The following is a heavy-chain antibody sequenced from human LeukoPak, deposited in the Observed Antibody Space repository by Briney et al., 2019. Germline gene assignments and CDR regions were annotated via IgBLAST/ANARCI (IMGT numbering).Heavy chain of an antibody. CDR2: IYHSGST. J-gene: IGHJ4*02. D-gene: IGHD2-15*01. V-gene: IGHV4-38-2*02. CDR3: ARDLGGGGPDY. CDR1: GYSISSGYY. Sequence: SETLSLTCTVSGYSISSGYYWGWIRQPPGKGLEWIGSIYHSGSTYYNPSLKSRVTISVDTSKNQFSLKLSSVTAADTAVYYCARDLGGGGPDYWGQGTLVTVSS.